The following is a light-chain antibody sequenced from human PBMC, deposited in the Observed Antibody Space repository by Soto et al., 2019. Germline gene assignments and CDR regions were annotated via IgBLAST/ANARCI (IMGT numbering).Light chain of an antibody. CDR2: GAS. CDR3: QQYGSSPPLS. Sequence: EIVLTQSPGTLSFSPGERATLSFRASQSVSSSYLAWYQQNPGQAPRRLVYGASSRATGIPDRFSGSGSGTDFTLTICTLEPEDFAVYYCQQYGSSPPLSFGGGTKVDI. CDR1: QSVSSSY. V-gene: IGKV3-20*01. J-gene: IGKJ4*01.